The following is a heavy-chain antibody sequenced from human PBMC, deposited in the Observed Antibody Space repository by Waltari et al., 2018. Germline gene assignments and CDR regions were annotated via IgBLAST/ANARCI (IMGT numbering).Heavy chain of an antibody. CDR2: IYSGGYT. CDR3: ARNPRYDSPD. CDR1: GFPFSNNY. J-gene: IGHJ4*02. D-gene: IGHD3-22*01. Sequence: EVPLAESGGGLVQPAGSPEISCAAFGFPFSNNYMSWVRQAPGKGLEWVSLIYSGGYTQYADSVKGRFTISRDNSKNTLYLQMNSLRVEDTAVYYCARNPRYDSPDWGQGTLVTVSS. V-gene: IGHV3-66*02.